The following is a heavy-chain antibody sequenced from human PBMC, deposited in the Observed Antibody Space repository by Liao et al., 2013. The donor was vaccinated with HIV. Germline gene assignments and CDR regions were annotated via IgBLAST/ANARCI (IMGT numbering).Heavy chain of an antibody. Sequence: QVQLEESGPGLVKPSQTLSVTCTVSGDSISIGSYYWTWIRQSAGMGLEWIGRIHTRGSTNYNPSLNSRVTISLDTSKNQFSLKLSSVTAADTAVYYCARGALGLYWYFDLWGRGTLVTVSS. CDR1: GDSISIGSYY. J-gene: IGHJ2*01. D-gene: IGHD3-16*01. CDR2: IHTRGST. V-gene: IGHV4-61*02. CDR3: ARGALGLYWYFDL.